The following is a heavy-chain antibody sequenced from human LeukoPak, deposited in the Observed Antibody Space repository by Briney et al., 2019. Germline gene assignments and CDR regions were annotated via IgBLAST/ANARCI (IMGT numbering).Heavy chain of an antibody. CDR1: GGPISSYY. Sequence: AETLPLTRTVSGGPISSYYWSWIRQPPGKGLEWMGNNYYSGSTNYNPSLKSRVTISVDTSKNQFSLKLSSVTAADTAVYYCASTSPYYFDYWGQGTLVTVSS. CDR3: ASTSPYYFDY. J-gene: IGHJ4*02. V-gene: IGHV4-59*01. D-gene: IGHD2-2*01. CDR2: NYYSGST.